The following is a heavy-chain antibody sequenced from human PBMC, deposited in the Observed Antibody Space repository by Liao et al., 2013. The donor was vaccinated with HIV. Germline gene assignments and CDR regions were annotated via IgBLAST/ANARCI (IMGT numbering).Heavy chain of an antibody. Sequence: QVELLQWGAGQLKSSETLSLTCGVNGGSFSGHYWTWVRQSPGKGLEWIGDIDQSGNTNYSPSLKSRTAISTETSKTHLSLTFSLTLKSVTAADAAVYFCARGGRQDDKGGTSVRIDYWGPGIVVTVSS. CDR1: GGSFSGHY. V-gene: IGHV4-34*01. CDR3: ARGGRQDDKGGTSVRIDY. CDR2: IDQSGNT. D-gene: IGHD4-23*01. J-gene: IGHJ4*02.